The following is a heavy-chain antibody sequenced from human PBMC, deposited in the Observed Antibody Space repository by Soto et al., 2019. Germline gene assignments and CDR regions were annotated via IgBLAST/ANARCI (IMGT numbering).Heavy chain of an antibody. CDR3: AREGGVGGPFDY. J-gene: IGHJ4*02. V-gene: IGHV3-21*01. Sequence: GGSLRLSCAASGFTFSSYSMNWVRQAPGKGLEWVSSISSSSSSIYYADSVKGRFTISRDNAKNSLYLQMNSLRAEDTAVYYCAREGGVGGPFDYWGQGTLVTVSS. CDR1: GFTFSSYS. D-gene: IGHD1-26*01. CDR2: ISSSSSSI.